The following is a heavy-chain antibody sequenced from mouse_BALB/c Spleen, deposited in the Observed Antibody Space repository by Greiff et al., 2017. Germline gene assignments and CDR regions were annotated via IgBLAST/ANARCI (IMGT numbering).Heavy chain of an antibody. Sequence: LQQPGAELVKPGASVKMSCKASGYTFTSYNMHWVKQTPGQGLEWIGAIYPGNGDTSYNQKFKGKATLTADKSSSTAYMQLSSLTSEDSAVYYCARGDGYYPFAYWGQGTLVTVSA. CDR3: ARGDGYYPFAY. CDR2: IYPGNGDT. CDR1: GYTFTSYN. D-gene: IGHD2-3*01. V-gene: IGHV1-12*01. J-gene: IGHJ3*01.